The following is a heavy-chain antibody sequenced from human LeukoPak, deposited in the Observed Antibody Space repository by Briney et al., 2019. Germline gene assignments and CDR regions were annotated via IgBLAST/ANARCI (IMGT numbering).Heavy chain of an antibody. CDR1: GFTFSSYA. D-gene: IGHD6-13*01. CDR3: AKSPGVSVAAADTGMFDY. CDR2: ISGSGGST. V-gene: IGHV3-23*01. Sequence: GGSRRLSCAASGFTFSSYAMSWVRQAPGKGLEWVSVISGSGGSTYYADSVKGRFTISRDNYKNTLYLQMKSLRAEDTAVYYCAKSPGVSVAAADTGMFDYWGQGTLVTVSS. J-gene: IGHJ4*02.